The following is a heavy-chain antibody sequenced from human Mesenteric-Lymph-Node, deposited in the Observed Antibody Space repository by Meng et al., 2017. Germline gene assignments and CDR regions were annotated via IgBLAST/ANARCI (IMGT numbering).Heavy chain of an antibody. D-gene: IGHD6-13*01. CDR1: GYTFTSYA. Sequence: GESLKISCKASGYTFTSYAMNWVRQAPGQGLEWMGWINTNTGNPTYAQGFTGRFVFSLDTSVSTAYLQISSLKAEDTAVYYCARVSSSWYYYYGMDVWGQGTTVTVSS. J-gene: IGHJ6*02. CDR2: INTNTGNP. V-gene: IGHV7-4-1*02. CDR3: ARVSSSWYYYYGMDV.